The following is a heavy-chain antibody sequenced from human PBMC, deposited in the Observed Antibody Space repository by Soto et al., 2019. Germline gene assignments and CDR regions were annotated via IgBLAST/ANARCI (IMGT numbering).Heavy chain of an antibody. CDR2: IGTTSSYI. CDR1: GFTFGTYT. J-gene: IGHJ3*01. D-gene: IGHD3-22*01. V-gene: IGHV3-21*04. Sequence: GGSLRLSCAASGFTFGTYTMNWVRQVPGKGLEWVSSIGTTSSYIYYPDSVKGRFTISRDNAKNALFLEMSGLRVEDTATYYCAGSGPIPAYDSSGYRKYGFSVWGQGTKVTVSS. CDR3: AGSGPIPAYDSSGYRKYGFSV.